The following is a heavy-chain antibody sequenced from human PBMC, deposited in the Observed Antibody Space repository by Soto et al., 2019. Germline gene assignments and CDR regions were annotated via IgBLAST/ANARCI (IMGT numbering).Heavy chain of an antibody. V-gene: IGHV1-18*01. D-gene: IGHD3-10*01. CDR2: ISAYNGNT. J-gene: IGHJ4*02. Sequence: RASVKVSCKASGYTFTSYGISWVRQAPGQGLEWMGWISAYNGNTNYAQKLQGRVTMTTDTSTSTAYMELRSLRSDDTAVYYCARGVDRLLWFGELSPGPFDYWGQGTLVTVSS. CDR3: ARGVDRLLWFGELSPGPFDY. CDR1: GYTFTSYG.